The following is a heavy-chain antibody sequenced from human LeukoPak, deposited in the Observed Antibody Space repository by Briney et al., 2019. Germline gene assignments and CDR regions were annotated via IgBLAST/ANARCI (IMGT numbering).Heavy chain of an antibody. CDR1: GFTFDDYA. CDR3: AKELEYFQH. V-gene: IGHV3-43*02. CDR2: ISGDGGSA. J-gene: IGHJ1*01. Sequence: GGSLRLSCAASGFTFDDYAMHWVRQVPGKGLEWVSLISGDGGSAYYADSVKGRFTISRDNRKTSLYLQTNSLRTEDTALYYCAKELEYFQHWGQGTLVTVSS.